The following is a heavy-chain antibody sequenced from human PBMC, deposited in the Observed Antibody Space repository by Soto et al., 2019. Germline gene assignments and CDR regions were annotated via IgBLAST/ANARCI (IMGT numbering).Heavy chain of an antibody. D-gene: IGHD4-17*01. CDR3: ARGAYGASYRFDY. J-gene: IGHJ4*02. CDR1: GGSFSGYY. V-gene: IGHV4-34*01. Sequence: SETLSLTCAVYGGSFSGYYWSWIRQPPGKGREWIGEITHSGSTHSIPSLKTRVTISVDTSTYQFSLKLSSVTAADTAVYYCARGAYGASYRFDYWGQGTLVTVSS. CDR2: ITHSGST.